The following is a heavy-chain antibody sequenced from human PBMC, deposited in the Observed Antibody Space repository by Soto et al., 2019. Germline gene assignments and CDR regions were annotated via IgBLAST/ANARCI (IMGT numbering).Heavy chain of an antibody. CDR2: IHYSGTT. Sequence: QLQLQESGPGLVKPSGTLSLTCIVSGGSISSSSYYWGWIRQPPGKGLEWIGSIHYSGTTYYNPSLKSRVTISEDTSKNQFSLNLSSVTAADTAVYYCARLVAGDGYNAWGQGTLVTVSS. D-gene: IGHD5-12*01. V-gene: IGHV4-39*01. CDR3: ARLVAGDGYNA. J-gene: IGHJ4*02. CDR1: GGSISSSSYY.